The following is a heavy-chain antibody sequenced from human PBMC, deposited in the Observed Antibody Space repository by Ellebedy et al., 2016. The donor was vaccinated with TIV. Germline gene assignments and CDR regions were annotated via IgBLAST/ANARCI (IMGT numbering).Heavy chain of an antibody. CDR3: ARRYFDL. CDR1: GFTFSSSW. V-gene: IGHV3-7*03. CDR2: IKQDGSEK. Sequence: PGGSLRLSCAASGFTFSSSWMHWVRQAPGKGLEWVANIKQDGSEKYYVDSVKGRFTISRDNAKNSLYLQMNSLRVEDTAVYYCARRYFDLWGRGTLVTVSS. J-gene: IGHJ2*01.